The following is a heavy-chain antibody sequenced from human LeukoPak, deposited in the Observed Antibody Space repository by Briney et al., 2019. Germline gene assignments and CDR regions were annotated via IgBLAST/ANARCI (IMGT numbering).Heavy chain of an antibody. Sequence: GGSLRLSCAVSGFPFSDFAMSWVRQAPGKGLEWVSTISGGGDNTYFADSVKGRFTISRDNSKNTLFLQMVSLRAEDTAVYYCAKVETAAAATLRGFDYWGQGTLVTVSS. V-gene: IGHV3-23*01. CDR2: ISGGGDNT. CDR3: AKVETAAAATLRGFDY. J-gene: IGHJ4*02. CDR1: GFPFSDFA. D-gene: IGHD6-13*01.